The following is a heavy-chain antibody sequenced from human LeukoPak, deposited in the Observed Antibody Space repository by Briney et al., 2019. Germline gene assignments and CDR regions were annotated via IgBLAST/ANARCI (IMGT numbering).Heavy chain of an antibody. J-gene: IGHJ4*02. Sequence: GGSLRLFCVASGFTFGKYWMSWVRQAPGKGLEWVANIKLDGSEKNYVDSVKGRFTISRDNTKNSLYLQMNSLRAEDTAVSYCARDQYDTWSRRGNFDSWGQGTLVIVSS. CDR1: GFTFGKYW. CDR3: ARDQYDTWSRRGNFDS. V-gene: IGHV3-7*03. D-gene: IGHD3-3*01. CDR2: IKLDGSEK.